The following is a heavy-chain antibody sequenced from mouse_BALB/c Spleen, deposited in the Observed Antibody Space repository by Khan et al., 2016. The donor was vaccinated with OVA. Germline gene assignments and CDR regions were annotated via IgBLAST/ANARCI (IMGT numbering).Heavy chain of an antibody. V-gene: IGHV3-2*02. CDR2: INYSGKT. CDR3: ARKYYYDYDPFPY. Sequence: EVQLVESGPGLVKPSQSLSLTCTVTGYSITSEYAWNWIRQFPGNKLEWMGYINYSGKTRFNPSLKSRTSITRDTSKNQFFLQLNYVTTEDTATYYCARKYYYDYDPFPYWGQGTLVTVSA. CDR1: GYSITSEYA. J-gene: IGHJ3*01. D-gene: IGHD2-4*01.